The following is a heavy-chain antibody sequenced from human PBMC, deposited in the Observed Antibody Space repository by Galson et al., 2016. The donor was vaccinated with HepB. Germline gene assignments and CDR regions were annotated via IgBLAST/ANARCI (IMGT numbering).Heavy chain of an antibody. CDR2: IYGGGST. V-gene: IGHV3-53*04. Sequence: SLRLSCAASGFTVSTNYMSWVRQAPGKGLEWVSVIYGGGSTTYADSVKGRFTISRHNSKNTLYLQMNSLRTEDTVVYYCARPLPNVGYGMDVWGQGTTVTVSS. CDR1: GFTVSTNY. CDR3: ARPLPNVGYGMDV. J-gene: IGHJ6*02. D-gene: IGHD2-15*01.